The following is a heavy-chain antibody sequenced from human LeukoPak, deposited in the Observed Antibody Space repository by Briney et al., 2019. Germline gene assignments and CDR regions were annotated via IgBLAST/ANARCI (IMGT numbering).Heavy chain of an antibody. Sequence: GGSLRLSCAASGFTFSSYAMSWVRQAPGKGLEWVSAISGSGGSTYYADSVKGRFTISRDNSKNTLYLQMNSLRAEDTAVYYCAKNIAVAGTNYYYGMDVWDKGTTVTVSS. CDR2: ISGSGGST. D-gene: IGHD6-19*01. CDR1: GFTFSSYA. J-gene: IGHJ6*04. CDR3: AKNIAVAGTNYYYGMDV. V-gene: IGHV3-23*01.